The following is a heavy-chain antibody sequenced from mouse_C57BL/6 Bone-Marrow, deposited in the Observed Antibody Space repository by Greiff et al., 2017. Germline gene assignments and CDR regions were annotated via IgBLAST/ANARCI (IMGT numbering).Heavy chain of an antibody. CDR1: GYTFTSYW. Sequence: QVQLQQPGAELVKPGASVKVSCKASGYTFTSYWMHWVKQRPGQGLEWIGRIHPSDSDTNYNQKFKGKATLTVDKSSSTAYMQLSSLTSEDSAVYYCALGRRYDNYPFAYWGQGTLVTVSA. V-gene: IGHV1-74*01. D-gene: IGHD2-10*02. J-gene: IGHJ3*01. CDR2: IHPSDSDT. CDR3: ALGRRYDNYPFAY.